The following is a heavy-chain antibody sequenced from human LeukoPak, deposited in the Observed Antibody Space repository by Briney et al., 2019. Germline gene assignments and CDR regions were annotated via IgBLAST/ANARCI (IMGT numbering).Heavy chain of an antibody. Sequence: GGSLRLSCEASGFTFSAYAMTWVRQAAGKGLEWVSSIGSDNKPHYSESVKGRFAISRDNSKNTLYLQMNSLRAEDTAVYYCAKDRGSSLGPYDGMDVWGQGTTVTVSS. J-gene: IGHJ6*02. CDR1: GFTFSAYA. D-gene: IGHD6-13*01. V-gene: IGHV3-23*01. CDR3: AKDRGSSLGPYDGMDV. CDR2: IGSDNKP.